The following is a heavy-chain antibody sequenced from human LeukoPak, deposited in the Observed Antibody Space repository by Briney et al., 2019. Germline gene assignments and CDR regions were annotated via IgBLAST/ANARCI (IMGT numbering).Heavy chain of an antibody. D-gene: IGHD4-17*01. CDR2: TYYGSKWYN. J-gene: IGHJ3*02. Sequence: SQTLSLTCAISGDSVSSNSAAWNWIRQSPSRGLEWLGRTYYGSKWYNDYAVSVKSRITINPDTSKNQFSLQLNPVTPEDTAVYYCAGDSRYGDYELDAFDIWGQGTMVTVSS. CDR3: AGDSRYGDYELDAFDI. CDR1: GDSVSSNSAA. V-gene: IGHV6-1*01.